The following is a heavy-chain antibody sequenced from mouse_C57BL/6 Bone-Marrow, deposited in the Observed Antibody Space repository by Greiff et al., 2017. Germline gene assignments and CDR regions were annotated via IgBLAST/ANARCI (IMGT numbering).Heavy chain of an antibody. V-gene: IGHV1-82*01. Sequence: QVQLKQSGPELVKPGASVKISCKASGYAFSSSWMNWVKQRPGKGLEWIGRIYPGDGDTNYNGKFKGKATLPADKSSSTDYMQLSILTSEDSALYICARKSDSSPRDAMDYWGQGTSVTVSS. J-gene: IGHJ4*01. D-gene: IGHD1-1*01. CDR1: GYAFSSSW. CDR3: ARKSDSSPRDAMDY. CDR2: IYPGDGDT.